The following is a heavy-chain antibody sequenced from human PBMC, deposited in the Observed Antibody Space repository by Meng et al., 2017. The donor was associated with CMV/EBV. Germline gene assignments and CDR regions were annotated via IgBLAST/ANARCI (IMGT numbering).Heavy chain of an antibody. CDR3: ASYNWNDGDYALDI. D-gene: IGHD1-20*01. CDR2: IYYSGST. J-gene: IGHJ3*02. Sequence: SETLSLTCTVSGGSISSSSYYWGWIRQPPGKGLEWIGSIYYSGSTYYNPSLKSRVTISVDTSKNQFSLKLSSVTAADTAVYYCASYNWNDGDYALDIWGQGTMVTVSS. V-gene: IGHV4-39*07. CDR1: GGSISSSSYY.